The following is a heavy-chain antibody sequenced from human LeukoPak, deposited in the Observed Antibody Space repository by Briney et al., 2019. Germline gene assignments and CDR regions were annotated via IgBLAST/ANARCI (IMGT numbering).Heavy chain of an antibody. V-gene: IGHV4-59*01. CDR2: IYYSGST. CDR3: AREGFDSYYYYYGMDV. CDR1: GGSISSYY. D-gene: IGHD3-9*01. J-gene: IGHJ6*02. Sequence: PETLCLTCTVSGGSISSYYWSWIRQPPGKGLEWIGYIYYSGSTNYNPSLKSRVTISVDTSKNQFSLKLSSVTAADTAVYYCAREGFDSYYYYYGMDVWGHGTTFTVSS.